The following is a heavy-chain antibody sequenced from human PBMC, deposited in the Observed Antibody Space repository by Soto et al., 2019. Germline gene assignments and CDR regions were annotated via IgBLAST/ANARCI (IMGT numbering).Heavy chain of an antibody. D-gene: IGHD1-26*01. CDR1: GSSISSYY. Sequence: SGTLSLTCTVTGSSISSYYWSLIRQPPGKGLEWIGYIYYSGSTNYNPSLKSRVTISVDTSKNQFSLKLSSVTAADTAVYYCARRYGGNFDYWGQGTLVTVSS. CDR3: ARRYGGNFDY. V-gene: IGHV4-59*01. CDR2: IYYSGST. J-gene: IGHJ4*02.